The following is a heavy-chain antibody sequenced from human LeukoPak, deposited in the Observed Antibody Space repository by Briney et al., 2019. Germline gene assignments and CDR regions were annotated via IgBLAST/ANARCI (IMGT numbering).Heavy chain of an antibody. CDR2: IYYSGST. D-gene: IGHD6-6*01. J-gene: IGHJ6*03. Sequence: PSETLSLTCTVSGGSISSSSYYWGWIRQPPGKGLEWIGSIYYSGSTYYNPSLKSRVTISVDTSKNQFSLKLSSVTAADTAVYYCARGASSSSAIGYYYYYMDVWGKGTTVTVSS. V-gene: IGHV4-39*07. CDR3: ARGASSSSAIGYYYYYMDV. CDR1: GGSISSSSYY.